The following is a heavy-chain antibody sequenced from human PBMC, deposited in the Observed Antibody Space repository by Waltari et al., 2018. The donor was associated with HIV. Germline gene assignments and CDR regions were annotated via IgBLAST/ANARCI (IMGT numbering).Heavy chain of an antibody. V-gene: IGHV1-2*06. Sequence: QVQLVQSGAEVKKPGASVKVSCKASGSTFPGNQMHWVRQAPRQGLEWMGRISPNSGGTNYAQKFQGRVTMTRDTSISTAYMELSRLRSDDTAVYYCARGPYHYDSSDLGRGALDIWGQGTMVTVSS. CDR2: ISPNSGGT. D-gene: IGHD3-22*01. CDR1: GSTFPGNQ. CDR3: ARGPYHYDSSDLGRGALDI. J-gene: IGHJ3*02.